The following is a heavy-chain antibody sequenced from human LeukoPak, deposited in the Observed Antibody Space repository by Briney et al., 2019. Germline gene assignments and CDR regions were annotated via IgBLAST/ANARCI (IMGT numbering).Heavy chain of an antibody. CDR2: IYYSGNT. CDR3: ARHWGSSSVSGLDY. D-gene: IGHD6-6*01. J-gene: IGHJ4*02. V-gene: IGHV4-39*01. Sequence: PSETLSLTCTVSGGSISGSSYYWGWIRQPPGKGLEWIGSIYYSGNTYYNPSLKSRVTISVDTSKNQFSLKLSSVTAADTAVYYCARHWGSSSVSGLDYWGQGTLVTVSS. CDR1: GGSISGSSYY.